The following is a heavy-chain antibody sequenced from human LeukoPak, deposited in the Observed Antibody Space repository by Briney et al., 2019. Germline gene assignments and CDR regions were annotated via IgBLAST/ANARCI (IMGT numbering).Heavy chain of an antibody. Sequence: ASVKVSCKASGYTFTAYYMHWVRQAPGQGLEWMGRINPNSGDTNYAQKFRGRVTMTRDASISTAYMELSSLTSDDTAVYFCARSAEHCNNGVCFTDYYMDVWGKGTTVTVSS. J-gene: IGHJ6*03. CDR1: GYTFTAYY. CDR3: ARSAEHCNNGVCFTDYYMDV. D-gene: IGHD2-8*01. CDR2: INPNSGDT. V-gene: IGHV1-2*06.